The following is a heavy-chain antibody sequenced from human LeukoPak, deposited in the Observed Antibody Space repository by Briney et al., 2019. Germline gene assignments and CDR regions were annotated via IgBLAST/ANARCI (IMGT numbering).Heavy chain of an antibody. J-gene: IGHJ4*02. CDR3: ATLEQLPRVDY. CDR2: MNPNSGNT. D-gene: IGHD6-13*01. V-gene: IGHV1-8*01. Sequence: GASVKVSCKASGYTFTGYDINWVRQATGQGLEWMGWMNPNSGNTGYAQKFQGRGTMTRNTSISTAYMELSSLRSEDTAVYYCATLEQLPRVDYWGQGTLVTVSS. CDR1: GYTFTGYD.